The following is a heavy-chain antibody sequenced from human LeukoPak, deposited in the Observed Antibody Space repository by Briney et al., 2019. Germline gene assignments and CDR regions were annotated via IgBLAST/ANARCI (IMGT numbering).Heavy chain of an antibody. CDR3: AELGITMIGGV. CDR1: GFTFSSYE. CDR2: ISSSGSTI. D-gene: IGHD3-10*02. V-gene: IGHV3-48*03. Sequence: PGGSLRLSCAASGFTFSSYEMNWVRQAPGKGLEWGSYISSSGSTIYYADSVKGRFTIARDNAKNSLYLQMNSLRAKDTAVYYCAELGITMIGGVWGKGTAVTISS. J-gene: IGHJ6*04.